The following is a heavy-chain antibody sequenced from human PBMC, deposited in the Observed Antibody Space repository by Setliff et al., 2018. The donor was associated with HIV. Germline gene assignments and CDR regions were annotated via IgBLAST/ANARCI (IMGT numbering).Heavy chain of an antibody. CDR2: IYHSGST. V-gene: IGHV4-34*01. D-gene: IGHD3-3*01. CDR1: GGSFSGHY. J-gene: IGHJ4*02. Sequence: SETLSLTCAVYGGSFSGHYWSWIRQPPGKGLEWIGEIYHSGSTNYNPSLKSRVTISVDKSKNHFSLKLSSVTAADTAVYYCAREGQFLDGLPCYFDYWGQGTLVTVSS. CDR3: AREGQFLDGLPCYFDY.